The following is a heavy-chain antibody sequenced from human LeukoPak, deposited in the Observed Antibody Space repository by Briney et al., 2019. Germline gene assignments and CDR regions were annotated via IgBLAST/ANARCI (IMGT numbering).Heavy chain of an antibody. Sequence: GGSLRLSCAASGFTVSSNYMSWVRQAPGKGLEWVSVIYSGGSTYYADSVKGRFTISRDNSKNTLYLQMNSLRAEDTAVYYCASPSPDDAFDIWGQGTMVTVSS. CDR2: IYSGGST. J-gene: IGHJ3*02. CDR3: ASPSPDDAFDI. CDR1: GFTVSSNY. V-gene: IGHV3-53*01.